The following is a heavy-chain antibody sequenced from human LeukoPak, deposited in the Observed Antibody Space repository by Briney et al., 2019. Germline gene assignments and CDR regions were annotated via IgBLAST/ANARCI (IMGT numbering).Heavy chain of an antibody. V-gene: IGHV5-10-1*01. Sequence: GESLEISCKGSGHSFTSYWINWVPQMPGKGLEWMGRIDPSDSYTNYSPSFQGHVTISADKSISTAYLQWSSLKASDTAMYYCARPLSGGYAPLDYWGQRTPVSASS. CDR1: GHSFTSYW. D-gene: IGHD5-12*01. CDR2: IDPSDSYT. J-gene: IGHJ4*02. CDR3: ARPLSGGYAPLDY.